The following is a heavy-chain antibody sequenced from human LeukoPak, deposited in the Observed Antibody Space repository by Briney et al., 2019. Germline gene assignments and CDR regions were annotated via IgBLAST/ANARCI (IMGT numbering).Heavy chain of an antibody. D-gene: IGHD3-10*01. CDR1: GFTFDDYA. V-gene: IGHV3-9*01. Sequence: GGSLRLSCAASGFTFDDYAMHWVRQAPGKGLEWVSGISWNSGSIGYADSVKGRFTISRDNAKNSLYLQMNSLRAEDTALYYCAKAGLWFGELSDAFDIWGQGTMVTVSS. CDR3: AKAGLWFGELSDAFDI. CDR2: ISWNSGSI. J-gene: IGHJ3*02.